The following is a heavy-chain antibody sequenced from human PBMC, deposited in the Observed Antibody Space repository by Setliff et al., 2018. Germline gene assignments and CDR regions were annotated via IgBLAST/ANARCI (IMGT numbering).Heavy chain of an antibody. CDR3: ARAKGTTMATQYLDY. CDR2: ISSRSSHI. V-gene: IGHV3-21*01. Sequence: ETLSLTCSVSGASISSYYWSWIRQAPGKGLEWVSTISSRSSHIYYADSVKGRFTISRDNAKNSLYLQMNSLRAEDTAVYYCARAKGTTMATQYLDYWGQGTLVTVSS. D-gene: IGHD3-10*01. J-gene: IGHJ4*02. CDR1: GASISSYY.